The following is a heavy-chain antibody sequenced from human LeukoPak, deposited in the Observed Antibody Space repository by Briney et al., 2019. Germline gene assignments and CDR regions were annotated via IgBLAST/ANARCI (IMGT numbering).Heavy chain of an antibody. D-gene: IGHD3-10*01. CDR3: AREGRITMVRGVTRTFTFDY. V-gene: IGHV3-33*01. CDR1: GFTFSSYG. Sequence: GGSLRLSCEASGFTFSSYGMHWVRQAPGKGLEWVAVIWYDGSNKYYADSVKGRFTISRDNSKNTLYLQMNSLRAEDTAVYYCAREGRITMVRGVTRTFTFDYWGQGTLVTVSS. J-gene: IGHJ4*02. CDR2: IWYDGSNK.